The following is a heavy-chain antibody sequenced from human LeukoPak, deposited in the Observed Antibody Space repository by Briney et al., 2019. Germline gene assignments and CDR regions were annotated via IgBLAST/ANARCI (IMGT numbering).Heavy chain of an antibody. CDR3: ANSREYYFDY. Sequence: GGSLRLSCAASGFAVSSNYMSWVRQAPGKGLEWVSVIYSGGDTYYADSVKGRFTISRDNAKNSLYLQMNSLRAEDTAVYYCANSREYYFDYWGQGTLVTVSS. CDR1: GFAVSSNY. CDR2: IYSGGDT. V-gene: IGHV3-53*01. J-gene: IGHJ4*02. D-gene: IGHD5-18*01.